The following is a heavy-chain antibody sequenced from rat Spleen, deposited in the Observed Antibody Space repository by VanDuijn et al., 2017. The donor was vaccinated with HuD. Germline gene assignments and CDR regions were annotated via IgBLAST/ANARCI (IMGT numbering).Heavy chain of an antibody. Sequence: EVQLVESGGGLVQPGRSLKLSCAASGFTFNNYDMAWVRQAPTKGLEWVASISTGGSTYYPDSVKGRFTISRDNAKSTLYLQMNSLRSEDTATYYCTRHRNYGGIPFDFWGQGVMVTVSS. D-gene: IGHD1-11*01. CDR1: GFTFNNYD. CDR2: ISTGGST. V-gene: IGHV5S23*01. CDR3: TRHRNYGGIPFDF. J-gene: IGHJ2*01.